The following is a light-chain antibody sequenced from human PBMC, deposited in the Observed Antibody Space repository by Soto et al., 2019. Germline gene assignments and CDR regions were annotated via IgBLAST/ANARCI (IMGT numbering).Light chain of an antibody. CDR1: QSLLYTSNNKNY. V-gene: IGKV4-1*01. J-gene: IGKJ1*01. CDR3: QQYYTTPRT. CDR2: WAS. Sequence: DFVVTQSPKSLAVTLGGRATINCKSGQSLLYTSNNKNYLAWYQQKPGQPPKLIIYWASTRESGVPDRFTGSGSGTDFTLTISNLQAEDAAVYYCQQYYTTPRTFG.